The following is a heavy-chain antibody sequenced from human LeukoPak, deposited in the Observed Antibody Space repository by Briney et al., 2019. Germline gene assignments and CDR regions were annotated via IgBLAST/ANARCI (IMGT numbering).Heavy chain of an antibody. J-gene: IGHJ4*02. D-gene: IGHD1-26*01. CDR2: IYHSGST. V-gene: IGHV4-59*12. CDR3: ARGAEWELDY. CDR1: GGSISSYY. Sequence: PSETLSLTCTVSGGSISSYYWSWVRQPPGKGLEWIGEIYHSGSTNYNPSLKSRVTISVDKSKNQFSLKLSSVTAADTAVYYCARGAEWELDYWGQGTLVTVSS.